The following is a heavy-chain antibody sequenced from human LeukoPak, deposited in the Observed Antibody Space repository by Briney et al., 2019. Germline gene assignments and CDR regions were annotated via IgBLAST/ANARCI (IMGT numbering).Heavy chain of an antibody. CDR2: ISGSGGAI. CDR3: ASYIVGPTLDY. D-gene: IGHD1-26*01. CDR1: GLSFRSYE. V-gene: IGHV3-48*03. Sequence: PGGSLRLSCAASGLSFRSYEMNWVRQAPGKGLQWVSYISGSGGAIYYADSVKGRFIISRDNAKNSLYLQMNSLRVEDTAVYYCASYIVGPTLDYWGQGTLVTVSS. J-gene: IGHJ4*02.